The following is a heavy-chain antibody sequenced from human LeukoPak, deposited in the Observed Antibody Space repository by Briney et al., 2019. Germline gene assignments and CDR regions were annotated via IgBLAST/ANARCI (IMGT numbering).Heavy chain of an antibody. J-gene: IGHJ4*02. CDR1: GFTFSSYW. CDR2: INSDGSST. V-gene: IGHV3-74*01. Sequence: GGSLRLSCAASGFTFSSYWMHWVRQAPGKGLVWVSRINSDGSSTSYADSVKGRFTISRDNAKNTLYLRMNSLRAEDTAVYYCARGPYDYGDYESDYWGQGTLVTVSS. D-gene: IGHD4-17*01. CDR3: ARGPYDYGDYESDY.